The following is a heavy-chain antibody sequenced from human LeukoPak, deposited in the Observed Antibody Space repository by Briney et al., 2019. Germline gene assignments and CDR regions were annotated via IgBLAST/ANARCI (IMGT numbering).Heavy chain of an antibody. CDR1: GGPISSGGYY. D-gene: IGHD2-2*01. J-gene: IGHJ4*02. CDR2: IYYSGST. CDR3: ARWLGYCSSTSCSYFDY. Sequence: SQTLSLTCTVSGGPISSGGYYWSWIRQHPVKGLEWIGYIYYSGSTYYNPSLKSRVTISVDTSKNQFSLKLSSVTAADTAVYYCARWLGYCSSTSCSYFDYWGQGTLVTVSS. V-gene: IGHV4-31*03.